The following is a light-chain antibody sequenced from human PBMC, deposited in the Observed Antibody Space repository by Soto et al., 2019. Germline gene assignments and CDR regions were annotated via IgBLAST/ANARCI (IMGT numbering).Light chain of an antibody. CDR3: QQSGT. V-gene: IGKV3-20*01. J-gene: IGKJ3*01. CDR1: QSVSSSY. Sequence: EIVLTQSPGTLSLSPGERATLSCRASQSVSSSYLAWYQHKPGQAPRLLIYRASNRAAGIPDRFSGSGSGTDFTLTISRLEPEDFAVYYCQQSGTFGPGTKVDIK. CDR2: RAS.